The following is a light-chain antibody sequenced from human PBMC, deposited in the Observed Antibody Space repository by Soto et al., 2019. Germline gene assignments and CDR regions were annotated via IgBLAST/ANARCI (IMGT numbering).Light chain of an antibody. CDR1: TSNVANNF. CDR2: DDI. V-gene: IGLV1-51*01. CDR3: GSWDSSLTANV. Sequence: SVLTQPPSVSAAPGQNVTISCSGTTSNVANNFVSWYQQFPGKAPKLLIYDDIRRPSGIPDRFSASKSGTSATLGITGLQTGDEADYYCGSWDSSLTANVFGTGTKVTVL. J-gene: IGLJ1*01.